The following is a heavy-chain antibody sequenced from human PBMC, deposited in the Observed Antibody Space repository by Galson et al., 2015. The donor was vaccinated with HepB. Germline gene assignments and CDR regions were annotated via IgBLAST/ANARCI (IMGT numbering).Heavy chain of an antibody. CDR3: AKSGGAYYYGSGRTYYYYGMDV. D-gene: IGHD3-10*01. CDR1: GFTFSSYG. V-gene: IGHV3-30*18. Sequence: SLRLSCAASGFTFSSYGMHWVRQAPGKGLEWVAVISYDGSNKYYADSVKGRFTISRDNSKNTLYLQMNSLRAEDTAVYYCAKSGGAYYYGSGRTYYYYGMDVWGQGTTVTVSS. J-gene: IGHJ6*02. CDR2: ISYDGSNK.